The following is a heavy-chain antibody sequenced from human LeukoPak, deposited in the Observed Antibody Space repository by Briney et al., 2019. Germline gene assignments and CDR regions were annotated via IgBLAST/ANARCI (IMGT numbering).Heavy chain of an antibody. CDR1: GFTFSDYY. J-gene: IGHJ4*02. CDR2: ISSSGTTI. CDR3: ARGPYDFWSGYYSSHGRFIDY. D-gene: IGHD3-3*01. Sequence: GGSLRLSCAASGFTFSDYYMSWIRQAPGKGLEWVSYISSSGTTIYYADSVKGRFTISRDNAKNSLYLQMNSLRAEGTAVYYCARGPYDFWSGYYSSHGRFIDYWGQGTLVTVSS. V-gene: IGHV3-11*01.